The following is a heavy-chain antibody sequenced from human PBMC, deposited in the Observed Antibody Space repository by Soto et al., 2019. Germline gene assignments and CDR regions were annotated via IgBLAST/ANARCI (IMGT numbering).Heavy chain of an antibody. CDR3: ARNPPMTRGNGMGV. D-gene: IGHD3-10*01. J-gene: IGHJ6*02. CDR1: GFTFSSYW. Sequence: EVQLVESGGGLVQPGGSLRLSCAASGFTFSSYWMSWVRQAPGKGLEWVANMKQDGIEKYYVDSVKGRFTISRDNAKNSLYLQMNSLRAEDTAVYYCARNPPMTRGNGMGVWGQGTTVTVSS. V-gene: IGHV3-7*03. CDR2: MKQDGIEK.